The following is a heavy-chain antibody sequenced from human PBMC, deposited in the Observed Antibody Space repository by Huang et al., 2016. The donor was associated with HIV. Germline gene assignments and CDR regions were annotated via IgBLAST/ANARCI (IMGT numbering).Heavy chain of an antibody. D-gene: IGHD6-19*01. CDR1: GGSFSGYY. V-gene: IGHV4-34*01. CDR2: INHIGKT. J-gene: IGHJ4*02. CDR3: AREKAADSAWYGVYYFDY. Sequence: QVQLRQWGAGLVKPSETLSLTCAVYGGSFSGYYWTWIRQSPGKGLEGSGEINHIGKTNYQPSLKGRVTISKDTAKNQFSLQLTSVSAADTGVYFCAREKAADSAWYGVYYFDYWGEGALVTVTS.